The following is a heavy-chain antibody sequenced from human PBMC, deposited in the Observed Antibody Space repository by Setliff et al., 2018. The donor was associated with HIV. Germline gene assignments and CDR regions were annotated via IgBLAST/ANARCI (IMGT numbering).Heavy chain of an antibody. CDR2: ISSSGTYI. CDR1: GFNFNTYS. J-gene: IGHJ4*02. D-gene: IGHD6-19*01. CDR3: TRMIPPRSNRFSSGWFDY. V-gene: IGHV3-21*01. Sequence: LRLSCAASGFNFNTYSMSWVRQAPGKGLEWVSSISSSGTYIYYADSMKGRFTISRDKAGNSLYLQLNNVRADDTAVYYCTRMIPPRSNRFSSGWFDYWGQGTVVTVSS.